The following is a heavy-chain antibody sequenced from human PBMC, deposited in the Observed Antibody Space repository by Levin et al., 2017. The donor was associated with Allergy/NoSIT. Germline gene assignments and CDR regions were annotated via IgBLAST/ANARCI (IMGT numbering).Heavy chain of an antibody. CDR3: ARTYSSGHPAIYYFDD. V-gene: IGHV3-33*01. J-gene: IGHJ4*02. Sequence: GESLKISCAASGFTFSNYGMHWVRQAPGKGLEWVAVIWYDGSNKYYADSVKGRFTISRDNSKNTLYLQMNSLSAEDTAEYYCARTYSSGHPAIYYFDDWGQGTLVTVSS. D-gene: IGHD6-19*01. CDR1: GFTFSNYG. CDR2: IWYDGSNK.